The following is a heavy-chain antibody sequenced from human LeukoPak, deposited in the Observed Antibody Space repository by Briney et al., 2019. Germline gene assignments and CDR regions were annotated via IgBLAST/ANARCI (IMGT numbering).Heavy chain of an antibody. CDR3: ARDGITMVRGVIGWFDP. V-gene: IGHV4-34*01. CDR1: GGSFSGYY. CDR2: INHSGST. D-gene: IGHD3-10*01. Sequence: SETLSLTCAVYGGSFSGYYWSWIRQPPGKGLEWIGEINHSGSTNYNPSLKSRVTMSVDTSKNQFSLKLSSVTAADTAVYYCARDGITMVRGVIGWFDPWGQGTLVTVSS. J-gene: IGHJ5*02.